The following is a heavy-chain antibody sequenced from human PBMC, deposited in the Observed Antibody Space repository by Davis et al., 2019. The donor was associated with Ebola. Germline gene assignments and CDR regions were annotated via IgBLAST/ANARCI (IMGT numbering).Heavy chain of an antibody. D-gene: IGHD6-19*01. CDR3: ATTPQYSSGQNKPFDY. CDR2: IWYDGGRK. CDR1: GFTFSSYG. J-gene: IGHJ4*02. Sequence: GESLKISCAASGFTFSSYGMHWVRQAPGKGLEWVAVIWYDGGRKYYGDSVKGRFTISRDNSKNTLYLQMNSLRAEDTAVYYCATTPQYSSGQNKPFDYWGQGTLVTVSS. V-gene: IGHV3-33*01.